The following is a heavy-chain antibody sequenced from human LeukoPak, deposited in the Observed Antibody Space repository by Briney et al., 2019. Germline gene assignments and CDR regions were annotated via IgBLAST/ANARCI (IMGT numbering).Heavy chain of an antibody. Sequence: PGGSLRLSCAASGFTFSSYSINWVRQAPGKGLEWVSSISSSSSYIYYADSVKGRLTISRDNAKNSLYLQMNSLRAEDTAVYYCATSGSYPNWFDPWGQGTLVTVSS. CDR3: ATSGSYPNWFDP. V-gene: IGHV3-21*01. D-gene: IGHD1-26*01. CDR1: GFTFSSYS. CDR2: ISSSSSYI. J-gene: IGHJ5*02.